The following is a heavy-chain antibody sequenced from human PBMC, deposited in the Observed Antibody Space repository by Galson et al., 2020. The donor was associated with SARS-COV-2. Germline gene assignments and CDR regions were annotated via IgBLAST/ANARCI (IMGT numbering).Heavy chain of an antibody. D-gene: IGHD3-9*01. V-gene: IGHV2-70*01. J-gene: IGHJ4*02. CDR3: ARTEYDILTGYYNPFDY. CDR2: IDWDDDK. Sequence: SGPTLVKPTQTLTLNCTFSGFSLSTSGMCVSWIRQPPGKALEWLALIDWDDDKYYSTSLKTRLTISKDTSKNQVVLTMTNMDPVDTATYYCARTEYDILTGYYNPFDYWGQGTLVTVSS. CDR1: GFSLSTSGMC.